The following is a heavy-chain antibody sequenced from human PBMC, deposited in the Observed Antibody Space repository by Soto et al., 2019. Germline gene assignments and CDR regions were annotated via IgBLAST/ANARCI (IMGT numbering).Heavy chain of an antibody. V-gene: IGHV4-59*08. D-gene: IGHD2-2*01. J-gene: IGHJ4*02. CDR2: FYYSGIT. Sequence: QVQLQESGPGLVKPSETLSLTCTVSGGSISSYYWSWIRQPPGKGLEWIGYFYYSGITNYNPSLKSRVTISVDTSKNQFSLKLSSVTAADTAVYYCARLDCSSTSCYGYFDYWGQGTLVTVS. CDR1: GGSISSYY. CDR3: ARLDCSSTSCYGYFDY.